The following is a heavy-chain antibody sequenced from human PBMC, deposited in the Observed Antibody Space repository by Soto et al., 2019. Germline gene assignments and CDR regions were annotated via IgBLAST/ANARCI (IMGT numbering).Heavy chain of an antibody. V-gene: IGHV4-61*01. CDR1: GDSVSSGTYY. CDR3: ARSSFYYDPSGYAVAWFDP. CDR2: IHYSGST. Sequence: SETLSLTCTVAGDSVSSGTYYWSWIRQPPGKGLEWIGNIHYSGSTNYNPSLKSRVTMSVDTSKNQFSLKLTFVTAADTAMFYCARSSFYYDPSGYAVAWFDPWGQGTTVTVYS. D-gene: IGHD3-22*01. J-gene: IGHJ5*02.